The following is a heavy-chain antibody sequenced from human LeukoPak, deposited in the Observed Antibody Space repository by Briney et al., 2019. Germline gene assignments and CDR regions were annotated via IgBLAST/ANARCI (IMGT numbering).Heavy chain of an antibody. CDR1: GYTFTSYA. V-gene: IGHV7-4-1*02. CDR3: ARGGAMYSSSSGPPFDP. CDR2: INTNTGNP. D-gene: IGHD6-6*01. Sequence: GASVKVSCKASGYTFTSYAMNWVRQAPGQGLEWMGWINTNTGNPTYAQGFTGRFVFSLDTSVSTAYLQISSLKAEDTAVYYCARGGAMYSSSSGPPFDPWGQGTLVTVSS. J-gene: IGHJ5*02.